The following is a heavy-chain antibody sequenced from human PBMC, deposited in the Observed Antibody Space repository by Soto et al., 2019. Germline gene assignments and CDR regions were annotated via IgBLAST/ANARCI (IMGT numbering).Heavy chain of an antibody. Sequence: PGGSLRLSCTVSGFTFGDYGFNWFRQAPGKGLEWVGFIRSKANDATPQYAASVIGRFTISRDDSKSIVYLQMNSLEIEDTAVYYCSRSGGCDNYIDCWGQGTLVTVSS. CDR3: SRSGGCDNYIDC. D-gene: IGHD5-12*01. J-gene: IGHJ4*02. CDR2: IRSKANDATP. V-gene: IGHV3-49*03. CDR1: GFTFGDYG.